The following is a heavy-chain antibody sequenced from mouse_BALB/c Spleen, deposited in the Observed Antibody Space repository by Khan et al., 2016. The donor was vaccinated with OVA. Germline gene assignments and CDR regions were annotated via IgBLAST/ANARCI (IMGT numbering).Heavy chain of an antibody. Sequence: VRLQQSGPELVKPGASVKIPCKASGYPFTDYNLAWVKQSHGRGLVWIGDIFPNNGGTVYNEKFKGRATLTVDKSFSTAFMELRSLTSEDTAVYYCARHGYGGFAYWGQGTLVTVSA. V-gene: IGHV1-18*01. J-gene: IGHJ3*01. D-gene: IGHD2-2*01. CDR1: GYPFTDYN. CDR2: IFPNNGGT. CDR3: ARHGYGGFAY.